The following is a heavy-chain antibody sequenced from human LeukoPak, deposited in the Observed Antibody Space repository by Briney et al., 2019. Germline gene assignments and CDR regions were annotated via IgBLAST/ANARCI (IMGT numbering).Heavy chain of an antibody. J-gene: IGHJ5*02. D-gene: IGHD2-2*01. CDR2: IYYSGST. CDR1: GGSLTNSNYY. CDR3: ARQGSSTWFDP. Sequence: SETLSLTCIVSGGSLTNSNYYWGWIRQPPGKGLGWIGSIYYSGSTYYNPSLKRRVTISVDTSKKQFALKVSSVTATDTAVYFCARQGSSTWFDPWGQGTLVTVSS. V-gene: IGHV4-39*01.